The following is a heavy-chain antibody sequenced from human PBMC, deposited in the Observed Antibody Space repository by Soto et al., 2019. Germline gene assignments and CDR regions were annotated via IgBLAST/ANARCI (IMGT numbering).Heavy chain of an antibody. V-gene: IGHV1-69*12. CDR2: IIPIFGTA. D-gene: IGHD3-10*01. Sequence: QVQLVQSGAEVKKPGSSVKVSCKASGGTFSSYAISWVRQAPGQGLEWMGGIIPIFGTANYAQKFQGRVMITAVEPTSTAYRELSSLRSEDTAVYYCARDYPGEGRGDWGQGTLVTVSS. CDR1: GGTFSSYA. J-gene: IGHJ4*02. CDR3: ARDYPGEGRGD.